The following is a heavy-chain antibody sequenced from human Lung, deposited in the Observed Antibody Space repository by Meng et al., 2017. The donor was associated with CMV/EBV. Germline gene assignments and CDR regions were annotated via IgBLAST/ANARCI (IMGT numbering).Heavy chain of an antibody. Sequence: GGSLRLXCAASGFTFSSYGMHWVRQAPGKGLEWVAFIRYDGSNKYYADSVKGRFTISRDNSKNKLYLQMNSLRAEDTAVYYCARSERYFDWLPFDYWGQGTXVTVSS. D-gene: IGHD3-9*01. CDR3: ARSERYFDWLPFDY. J-gene: IGHJ4*02. CDR1: GFTFSSYG. V-gene: IGHV3-30*02. CDR2: IRYDGSNK.